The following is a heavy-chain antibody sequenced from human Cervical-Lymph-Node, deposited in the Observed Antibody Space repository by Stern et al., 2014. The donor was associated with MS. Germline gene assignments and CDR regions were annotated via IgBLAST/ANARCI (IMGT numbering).Heavy chain of an antibody. Sequence: VQLEESGGGVVQPGRSLRLSCAASGFTLRSYGMHWVRQAPGKGLEWVAVISKDGNEKDYTDSVKGRFTISRDNSKNTLYLQMNSLSTEDTAMYYCAKDRLFCSGGGCYGMDVWGQGTTVTVSS. J-gene: IGHJ6*02. V-gene: IGHV3-30*18. CDR1: GFTLRSYG. D-gene: IGHD2-15*01. CDR3: AKDRLFCSGGGCYGMDV. CDR2: ISKDGNEK.